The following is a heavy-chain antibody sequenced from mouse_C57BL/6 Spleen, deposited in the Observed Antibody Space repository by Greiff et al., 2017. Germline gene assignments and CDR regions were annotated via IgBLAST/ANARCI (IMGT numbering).Heavy chain of an antibody. CDR1: GYTFTSYW. CDR3: ASRGDVSEV. J-gene: IGHJ1*03. CDR2: IDPSASGT. D-gene: IGHD3-1*01. V-gene: IGHV1-50*01. Sequence: VQLQQPGAELVKPGASVKLSCKASGYTFTSYWMQWVKQRPGQGLEWIGAIDPSASGTTYNQKFTGKATLTVDTSSSTAYMQLRSLTSEDSAVYYCASRGDVSEVWGTGTTVTVSS.